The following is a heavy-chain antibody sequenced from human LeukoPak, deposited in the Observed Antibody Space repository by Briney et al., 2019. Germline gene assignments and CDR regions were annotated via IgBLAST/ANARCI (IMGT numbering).Heavy chain of an antibody. CDR3: ARDSGYSSSWYDSTNYYYGVDV. V-gene: IGHV3-7*03. Sequence: GGSLRLSCAASGFTFNSYWMTWVRQAPGKGLEWVANIKQDGSEKYYVDSVKGRFTISRDNANNSLHLQMNSLRAEDTAVYYCARDSGYSSSWYDSTNYYYGVDVWGQGTTVTVSS. CDR2: IKQDGSEK. J-gene: IGHJ6*02. D-gene: IGHD6-13*01. CDR1: GFTFNSYW.